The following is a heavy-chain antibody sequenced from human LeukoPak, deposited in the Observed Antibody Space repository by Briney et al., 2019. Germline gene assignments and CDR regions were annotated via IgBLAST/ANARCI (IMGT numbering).Heavy chain of an antibody. D-gene: IGHD3-22*01. CDR2: IYYSGSA. V-gene: IGHV4-30-4*07. J-gene: IGHJ4*02. CDR1: GGAISSGGYS. CDR3: ARERYYDSSGYSV. Sequence: SQTLSLACVVSGGAISSGGYSWSWIRQPPGKGLEWMGYIYYSGSAYYNPSLKSRVTISVDTSKNQFSLKLSSVTAADTAVYYCARERYYDSSGYSVWGQGTLVTVSS.